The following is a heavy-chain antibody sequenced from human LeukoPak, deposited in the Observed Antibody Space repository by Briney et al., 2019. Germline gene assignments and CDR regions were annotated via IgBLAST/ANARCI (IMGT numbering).Heavy chain of an antibody. J-gene: IGHJ5*02. D-gene: IGHD3-22*01. V-gene: IGHV3-13*01. Sequence: GGSLRLSCAASGFTFSSYDMHWVRQATGKGLEWVSAIGTAGDTYYPGSVKGRFTICRDNAKNSLYLQMNSLRAGDTAVYYCARGGYYDRSGYSHPAIIDPWGQGTLVTVSS. CDR1: GFTFSSYD. CDR3: ARGGYYDRSGYSHPAIIDP. CDR2: IGTAGDT.